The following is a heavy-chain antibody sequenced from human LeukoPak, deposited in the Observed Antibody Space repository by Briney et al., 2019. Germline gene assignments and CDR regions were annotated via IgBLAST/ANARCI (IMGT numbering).Heavy chain of an antibody. CDR1: GYTFTSYY. Sequence: ASVKVSCKASGYTFTSYYMHWVRQAPGQGLEWMGIINPNGGSTSYAQKFQGRVTMTRDTSTSTVYMELSSLRSEDTAVYYCARDKGVTMVRENWFDPWGQGTLVTVSS. CDR2: INPNGGST. J-gene: IGHJ5*02. D-gene: IGHD3-10*01. CDR3: ARDKGVTMVRENWFDP. V-gene: IGHV1-46*01.